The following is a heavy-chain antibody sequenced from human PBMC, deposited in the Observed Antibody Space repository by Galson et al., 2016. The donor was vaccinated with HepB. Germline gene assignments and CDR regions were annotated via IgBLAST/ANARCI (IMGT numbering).Heavy chain of an antibody. CDR3: ARGNDKFDV. D-gene: IGHD3-9*01. CDR1: GITFSRDW. Sequence: SLRLSCAASGITFSRDWMHWVRQAPGQGLVWVARINNDGAGFTYADSVKGRFIISRDNAKNTLFLQMRSLRVGDTAVYYCARGNDKFDVWGQGTMVTVSS. CDR2: INNDGAGF. V-gene: IGHV3-74*01. J-gene: IGHJ3*01.